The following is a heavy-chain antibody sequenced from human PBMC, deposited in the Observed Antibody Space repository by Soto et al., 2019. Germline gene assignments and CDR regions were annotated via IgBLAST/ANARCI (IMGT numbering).Heavy chain of an antibody. V-gene: IGHV3-48*01. Sequence: GGSLRLSCAASGFTFSSYSMNWVRQAPGKGLEWVSYISSSSSTIYYADSVKGRFTISRDNAKNSLYLQMNSLRAEDTAVYYCARDVYTYYYGSGSLASPHYFDYWGQGTLVTVSS. CDR2: ISSSSSTI. CDR3: ARDVYTYYYGSGSLASPHYFDY. J-gene: IGHJ4*02. CDR1: GFTFSSYS. D-gene: IGHD3-10*01.